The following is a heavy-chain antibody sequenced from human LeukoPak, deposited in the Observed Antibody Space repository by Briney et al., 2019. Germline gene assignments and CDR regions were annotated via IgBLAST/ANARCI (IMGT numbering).Heavy chain of an antibody. CDR1: GFTFSNAW. D-gene: IGHD4-17*01. CDR2: IKSKTDGGTT. CDR3: TTDYGDYDREAFDI. Sequence: GGSLRLXCAASGFTFSNAWMSWVRQAPGKGLEWVGRIKSKTDGGTTDYAAPVKGRFTISRDDSKNTPYLQMNSLKTEDTAVYYCTTDYGDYDREAFDIWGQGTMVTVSS. V-gene: IGHV3-15*01. J-gene: IGHJ3*02.